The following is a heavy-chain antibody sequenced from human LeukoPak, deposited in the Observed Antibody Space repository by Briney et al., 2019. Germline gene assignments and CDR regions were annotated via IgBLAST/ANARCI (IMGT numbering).Heavy chain of an antibody. Sequence: GGSLRLSCAASGFTFSNYAMSWVRQAPGKGLEWVSGINVSGGSTFYADSVRGRFTISRDNSKNTLYLQMNSLRAEDTAVYYCAKDQYCTSTSCYVGYWGQGTLVTVSS. CDR2: INVSGGST. D-gene: IGHD2-2*01. CDR1: GFTFSNYA. J-gene: IGHJ4*02. CDR3: AKDQYCTSTSCYVGY. V-gene: IGHV3-23*01.